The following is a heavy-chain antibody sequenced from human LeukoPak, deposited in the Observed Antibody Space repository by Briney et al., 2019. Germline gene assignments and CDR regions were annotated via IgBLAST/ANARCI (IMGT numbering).Heavy chain of an antibody. CDR1: GGTFSSYA. V-gene: IGHV1-69*06. CDR2: IIPIFGTA. CDR3: ARELDEYYYGSGSSLA. J-gene: IGHJ4*02. Sequence: SVKVSCKASGGTFSSYAISWVRQAPGQGLEWMGGIIPIFGTANYAQKFQGRVTITADKSTSTAYMELSSLRSEDTAVYYCARELDEYYYGSGSSLAWGQGTLVTVSS. D-gene: IGHD3-10*01.